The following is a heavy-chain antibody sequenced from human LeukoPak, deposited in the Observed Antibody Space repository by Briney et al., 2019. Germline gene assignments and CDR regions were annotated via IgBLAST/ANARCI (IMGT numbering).Heavy chain of an antibody. J-gene: IGHJ5*02. D-gene: IGHD4/OR15-4a*01. V-gene: IGHV1-8*01. CDR3: ARRLVLSNWFDP. CDR2: MNPNSGNT. CDR1: GYTFTSYD. Sequence: ASVKVSCKASGYTFTSYDINWVRQATGQGLEWMGWMNPNSGNTGYAQKFQGRVTMTRNTSISTAYMELSSLRSEDTAVYYCARRLVLSNWFDPWGQGTLVTVSS.